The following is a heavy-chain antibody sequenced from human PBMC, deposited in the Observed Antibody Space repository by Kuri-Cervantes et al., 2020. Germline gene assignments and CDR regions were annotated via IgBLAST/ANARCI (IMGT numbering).Heavy chain of an antibody. V-gene: IGHV3-69-1*01. Sequence: GGSRRLSCVAFGFTFSAYWMTWLRQAPGNGLEGVSYISSSSTIYYADSVKGRFTISRDNSKNTLYLQMNSLRAEDTAVYYCARVPTIPGMSSYYGMDVWGQGTTVTVSS. CDR2: ISSSSTI. CDR3: ARVPTIPGMSSYYGMDV. D-gene: IGHD6-13*01. J-gene: IGHJ6*02. CDR1: GFTFSAYW.